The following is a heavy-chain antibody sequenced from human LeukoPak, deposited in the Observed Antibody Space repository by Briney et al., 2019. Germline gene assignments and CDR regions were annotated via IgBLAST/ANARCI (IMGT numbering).Heavy chain of an antibody. CDR1: GFTFSSFA. J-gene: IGHJ4*02. CDR3: AKAGPGFLEWTNFDY. CDR2: ISGSGTAT. V-gene: IGHV3-23*01. D-gene: IGHD3-3*01. Sequence: GGSLRLSCAASGFTSGFTFSSFAMSWVRQAPGKGLEWVSAISGSGTATHYAASVRGRFTISRDNSKNTLYLQMNSLRAEDTAVYYCAKAGPGFLEWTNFDYWGQGTQVTVSS.